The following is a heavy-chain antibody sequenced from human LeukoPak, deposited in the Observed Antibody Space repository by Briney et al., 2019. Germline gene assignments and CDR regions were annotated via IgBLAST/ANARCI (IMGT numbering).Heavy chain of an antibody. V-gene: IGHV2-5*01. Sequence: SGPTLVKPTQTLTLTCTFSGFSLTTGGVAVGWIRQPPGKALEWLALIYGNDDKRYSPSLKSRLTTSKDTSKNQVVLTMTNMDPVDTATYYCAHRVSSGFDYWGQGTLVTVSS. J-gene: IGHJ4*02. CDR2: IYGNDDK. CDR3: AHRVSSGFDY. D-gene: IGHD6-25*01. CDR1: GFSLTTGGVA.